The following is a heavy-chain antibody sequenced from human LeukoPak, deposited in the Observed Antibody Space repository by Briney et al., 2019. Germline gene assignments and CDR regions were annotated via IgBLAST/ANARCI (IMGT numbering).Heavy chain of an antibody. CDR3: ASSMRVVVIPTARAFDI. V-gene: IGHV4-39*02. Sequence: PSGTLSLTCTVSGDSISSCIYYWGWAGQPPGKGLEWIGSMHCSRNPYYTPSRKSRVIISEVTYKNHLSLELSSVTAADTAVYYCASSMRVVVIPTARAFDIWGQGTMVTVSS. CDR1: GDSISSCIYY. D-gene: IGHD2-15*01. J-gene: IGHJ3*02. CDR2: MHCSRNP.